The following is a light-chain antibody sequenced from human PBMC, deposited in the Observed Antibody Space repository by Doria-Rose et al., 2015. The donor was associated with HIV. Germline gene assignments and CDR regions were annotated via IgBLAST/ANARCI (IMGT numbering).Light chain of an antibody. CDR3: HQYGTSWT. J-gene: IGKJ1*01. CDR1: QSFSSTY. CDR2: DGS. Sequence: TQSPGTLSLSPGERATLSCRASQSFSSTYLAWYQQKPGQAPSLLIYDGSTRATGIPDRFSASGSGTDLTLTINRLEPEDFALYYCHQYGTSWTFGQETKVEI. V-gene: IGKV3-20*01.